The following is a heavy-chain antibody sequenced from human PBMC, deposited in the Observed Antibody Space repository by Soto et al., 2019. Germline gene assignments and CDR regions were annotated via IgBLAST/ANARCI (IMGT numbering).Heavy chain of an antibody. V-gene: IGHV1-2*02. CDR2: LNPTGAGT. Sequence: ASVKVSCTASGYTFSGYYIHWVRQAPGQRLEWMGGLNPTGAGTSHAQKFLGRVTMTRDTSISTAYMELSRLRSGDTAVYYCARRQEFRSRGGLDVRGQGTMVLVSS. J-gene: IGHJ6*02. CDR3: ARRQEFRSRGGLDV. CDR1: GYTFSGYY.